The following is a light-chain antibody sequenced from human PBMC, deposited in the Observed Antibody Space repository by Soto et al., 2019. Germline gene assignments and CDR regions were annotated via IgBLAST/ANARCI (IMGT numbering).Light chain of an antibody. CDR2: GAT. CDR1: QRMTGN. V-gene: IGKV3-15*01. J-gene: IGKJ1*01. Sequence: TQFLGTLSVSPGERVTLSCRASQRMTGNVSWYQQKPGQAPTLLIYGATTRATGIPGRCSGSVSGTEFPLTISRLQSEDFAVYYCQQDDNWPPEFGRGTKVEVK. CDR3: QQDDNWPPE.